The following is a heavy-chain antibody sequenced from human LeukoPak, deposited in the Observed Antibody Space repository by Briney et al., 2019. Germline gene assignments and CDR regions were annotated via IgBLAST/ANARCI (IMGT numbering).Heavy chain of an antibody. J-gene: IGHJ4*02. V-gene: IGHV1-69*13. Sequence: APVKVSCNASGGTFSSYPFTWVRQAPGQGLEWMGEITPIFGAANYAQTFQGRVTITADESTSTVFMELSSLRSDDTAFYYCARNSRVASTSELNYWGQGTLVTVSS. CDR1: GGTFSSYP. CDR2: ITPIFGAA. CDR3: ARNSRVASTSELNY. D-gene: IGHD4-23*01.